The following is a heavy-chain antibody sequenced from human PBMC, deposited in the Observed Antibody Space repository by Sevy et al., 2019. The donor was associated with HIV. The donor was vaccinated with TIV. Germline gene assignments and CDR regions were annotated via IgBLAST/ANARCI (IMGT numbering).Heavy chain of an antibody. CDR3: AREQRVTATRSLDY. J-gene: IGHJ4*02. Sequence: SETLSLTCTVSGGSVSSGSYYWSWIRQPPGKGLEWIGYIYYSGSTNYNPSLKSRVTISVDTSKNQFSLKLSSVTAADTAVYCCAREQRVTATRSLDYWGQGTLVTVSS. D-gene: IGHD2-21*02. CDR2: IYYSGST. V-gene: IGHV4-61*01. CDR1: GGSVSSGSYY.